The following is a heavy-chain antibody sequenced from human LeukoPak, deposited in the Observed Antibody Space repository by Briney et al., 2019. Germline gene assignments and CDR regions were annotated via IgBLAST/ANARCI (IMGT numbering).Heavy chain of an antibody. J-gene: IGHJ4*02. D-gene: IGHD3-9*01. CDR2: IRYDGSNK. V-gene: IGHV3-30*02. Sequence: QPGGSLRLFCAASGFTFSSYGMHWVRQAPGKGLEWVAFIRYDGSNKYYADSVKGRFTISRDNSKNTLYLQMNSLRAEDTAVYYCAKDLVDFDWLSSQLDWGQGTLVTVSS. CDR1: GFTFSSYG. CDR3: AKDLVDFDWLSSQLD.